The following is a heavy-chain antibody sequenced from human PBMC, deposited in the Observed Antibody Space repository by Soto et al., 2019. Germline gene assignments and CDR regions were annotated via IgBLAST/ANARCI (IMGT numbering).Heavy chain of an antibody. D-gene: IGHD3-22*01. CDR3: ARELLFYDSDGFSWDDAFDI. V-gene: IGHV4-30-2*01. CDR2: IYQSGST. Sequence: PSETLSLTXAVSGGSLSSSAYSWSWIRQPPGKGLEWIGFIYQSGSTYYNPSLKSRVTMSLDRPKNQFSLKLSSVTAADTAVYYCARELLFYDSDGFSWDDAFDIWGQGTMVTVSS. J-gene: IGHJ3*02. CDR1: GGSLSSSAYS.